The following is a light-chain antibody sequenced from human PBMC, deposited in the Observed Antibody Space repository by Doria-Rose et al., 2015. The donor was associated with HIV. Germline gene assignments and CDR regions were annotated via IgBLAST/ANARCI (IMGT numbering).Light chain of an antibody. V-gene: IGLV1-40*01. CDR3: QSYDSRLSVYV. CDR2: GST. J-gene: IGLJ1*01. CDR1: SSNIGAGFD. Sequence: QSVLTQPPSVSGAPGQWVAISCTGSSSNIGAGFDVNWYQQFPGTAPKLLIHGSTNRPSGVPDRFSGSKSGTSASLAVSGPRAEDEADYYCQSYDSRLSVYVFGTGTKVTVL.